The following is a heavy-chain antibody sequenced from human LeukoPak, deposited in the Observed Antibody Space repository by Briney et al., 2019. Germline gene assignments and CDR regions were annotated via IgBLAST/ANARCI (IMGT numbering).Heavy chain of an antibody. Sequence: PSETLSLTCTVSGGSISSSSYYWGWIRQPPGRGLEWIGSIYYSGSTYYNPSLKSRVTISVDTSKNQFSLKLSSVTAADTAVYYCARHGYSSSPCWGQGTLVTVSS. J-gene: IGHJ4*02. CDR2: IYYSGST. D-gene: IGHD6-13*01. V-gene: IGHV4-39*01. CDR3: ARHGYSSSPC. CDR1: GGSISSSSYY.